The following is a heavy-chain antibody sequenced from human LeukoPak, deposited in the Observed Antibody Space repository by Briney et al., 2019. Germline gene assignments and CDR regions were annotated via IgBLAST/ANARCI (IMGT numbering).Heavy chain of an antibody. J-gene: IGHJ4*02. CDR1: GDSISGSSYY. CDR2: IYYSGST. CDR3: ARDRIVGATGFDY. D-gene: IGHD1-26*01. V-gene: IGHV4-39*07. Sequence: SETLSLTCSVSGDSISGSSYYWGWIRQPPGKGLEWIGSIYYSGSTYYNPSLKSRVTISVDTSKNQFSLKLSSVTAADTAVYYCARDRIVGATGFDYWGQGTLVTVSS.